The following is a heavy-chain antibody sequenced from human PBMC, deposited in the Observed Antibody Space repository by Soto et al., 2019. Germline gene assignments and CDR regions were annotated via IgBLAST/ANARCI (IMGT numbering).Heavy chain of an antibody. V-gene: IGHV3-21*01. J-gene: IGHJ6*03. CDR3: AGVFPGTGHDYYYYYMDV. D-gene: IGHD1-1*01. CDR1: GFTFSSYS. Sequence: EVQLVESGGGLVKPGGSLRLSCAASGFTFSSYSMNWVRQAPGKGLEWVSSISSSSSYIYYADSVKGRFTISRDNAKNSLYLQMNSLRAEDTAVYYCAGVFPGTGHDYYYYYMDVWGKGTTVTVSS. CDR2: ISSSSSYI.